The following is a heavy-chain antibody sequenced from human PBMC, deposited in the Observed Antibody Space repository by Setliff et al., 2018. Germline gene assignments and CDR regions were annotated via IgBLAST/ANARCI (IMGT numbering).Heavy chain of an antibody. Sequence: GGSLRLSCVASGFTFGSYAMSWVRQTPGKGLEWVSTISGSSVDTYYVDSVKGRFTISRDTAKNSLYLQMNSLRAEDTAVYYCATERGAFDIWGQGTMVTVSS. CDR1: GFTFGSYA. CDR3: ATERGAFDI. CDR2: ISGSSVDT. J-gene: IGHJ3*02. V-gene: IGHV3-23*01.